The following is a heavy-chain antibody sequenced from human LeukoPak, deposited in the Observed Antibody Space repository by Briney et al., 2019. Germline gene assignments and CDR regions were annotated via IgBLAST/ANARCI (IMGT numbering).Heavy chain of an antibody. D-gene: IGHD5-18*01. CDR1: GYTFTSYD. CDR3: AREIGPIQLHLWGSAFDY. J-gene: IGHJ4*02. CDR2: MNPNSGNT. Sequence: ASVKVSCKASGYTFTSYDINWVRQATGQGLEWMGWMNPNSGNTSYAQKFQGRVTMTRDTSTSTVYMKLSSLRSEDTAVYYCAREIGPIQLHLWGSAFDYWGQGTLVTVSS. V-gene: IGHV1-8*01.